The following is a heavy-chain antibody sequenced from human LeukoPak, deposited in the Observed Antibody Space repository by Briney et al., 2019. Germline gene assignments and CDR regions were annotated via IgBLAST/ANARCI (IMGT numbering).Heavy chain of an antibody. CDR3: ALISYCTSITCYFLDS. Sequence: ASVKVSCKASGYTFTSYGISWVRQAPGQGLEWMGWISAYNGNTNYAQKLQGRVTMTTDTSTSTAYMELRSLRSDDTAVYYCALISYCTSITCYFLDSRGQGTLVSVSS. D-gene: IGHD2-8*01. V-gene: IGHV1-18*01. CDR1: GYTFTSYG. CDR2: ISAYNGNT. J-gene: IGHJ4*02.